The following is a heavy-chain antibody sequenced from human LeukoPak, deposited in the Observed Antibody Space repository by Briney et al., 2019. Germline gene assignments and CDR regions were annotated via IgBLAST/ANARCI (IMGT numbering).Heavy chain of an antibody. CDR2: ISDSGYIT. Sequence: GGSLRLSCAASGFTFSSYAISWVRQAPGKGLEWVSGISDSGYITYYAASVKGRFTISRDNSKNALYVQMNSLRVEDTAVYFCAKDRRGGSYYAATLDIWGPGTMVTVSS. CDR3: AKDRRGGSYYAATLDI. D-gene: IGHD1-26*01. CDR1: GFTFSSYA. V-gene: IGHV3-23*01. J-gene: IGHJ3*02.